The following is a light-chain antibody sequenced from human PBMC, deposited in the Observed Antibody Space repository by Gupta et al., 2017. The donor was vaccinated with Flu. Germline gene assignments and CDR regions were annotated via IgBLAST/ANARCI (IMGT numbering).Light chain of an antibody. CDR2: VAS. CDR3: QQSQSSWLT. Sequence: GDRFTITCRTSEIINTYLNWYKQKPGKAPKLLIYVASHLQSGVPSRFSGSGSGTDFTLTISNIQLEDFATYYCQQSQSSWLTFGGGTKVEI. J-gene: IGKJ4*01. V-gene: IGKV1-39*01. CDR1: EIINTY.